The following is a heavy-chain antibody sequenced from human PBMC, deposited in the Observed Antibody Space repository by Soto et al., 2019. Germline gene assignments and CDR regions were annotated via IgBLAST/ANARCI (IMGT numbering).Heavy chain of an antibody. CDR3: ATIRYFYWFQTRFDP. J-gene: IGHJ5*02. CDR2: IYYSGST. CDR1: GGSISSGGYY. D-gene: IGHD3-9*01. V-gene: IGHV4-31*03. Sequence: QVQLQESGPGLVKPSQTLFLTCTVSGGSISSGGYYWSWIRQHPGKGLEWIGYIYYSGSTYYNPSLKSRVTISVDTSKNQFSLKLSSVTAADTAVYYCATIRYFYWFQTRFDPWGQGTMVTVSS.